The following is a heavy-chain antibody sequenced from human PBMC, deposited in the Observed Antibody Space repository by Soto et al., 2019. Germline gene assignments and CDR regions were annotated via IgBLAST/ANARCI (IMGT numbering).Heavy chain of an antibody. CDR2: IYYSGST. CDR3: ARAAAAAPALGYYYGMDV. CDR1: GGSISSYY. V-gene: IGHV4-59*01. Sequence: PSETLSLTCTVSGGSISSYYWSWIRQPPGKGLEWIGYIYYSGSTNYNPSLKSRVTISVDASKNQFSLKLSSVTAADTAVYYCARAAAAAPALGYYYGMDVWGQGTTVTVSS. J-gene: IGHJ6*02. D-gene: IGHD6-13*01.